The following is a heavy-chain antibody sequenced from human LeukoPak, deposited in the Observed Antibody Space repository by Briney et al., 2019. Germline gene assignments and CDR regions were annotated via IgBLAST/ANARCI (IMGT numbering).Heavy chain of an antibody. D-gene: IGHD2-21*01. CDR1: GFTFSRYS. Sequence: GGSLRLSCSASGFTFSRYSMNWVRQAPGKGLEWVSSISSTSIYRYYADSVKGRFTISRDNAKNSLYLQMNSLRAEDTAVYYCARDGVEFYNWFDPWGQGTLVTVSS. CDR2: ISSTSIYR. V-gene: IGHV3-21*01. CDR3: ARDGVEFYNWFDP. J-gene: IGHJ5*02.